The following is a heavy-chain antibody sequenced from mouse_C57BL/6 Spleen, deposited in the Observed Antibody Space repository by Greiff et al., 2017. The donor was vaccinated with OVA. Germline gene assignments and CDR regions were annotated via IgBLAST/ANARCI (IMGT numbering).Heavy chain of an antibody. CDR3: ASPGRDYAMDY. CDR1: GFTFSDYG. Sequence: DVQLVESGGGLVKPGGSLKLSCAASGFTFSDYGMHWVRQAPEKGLEWVAYISSGSSTIYYADTVKGRFTISRDNAKNTLFLQMTSLRSEDTAMYYCASPGRDYAMDYWGQGTSVTVSS. D-gene: IGHD3-3*01. J-gene: IGHJ4*01. CDR2: ISSGSSTI. V-gene: IGHV5-17*01.